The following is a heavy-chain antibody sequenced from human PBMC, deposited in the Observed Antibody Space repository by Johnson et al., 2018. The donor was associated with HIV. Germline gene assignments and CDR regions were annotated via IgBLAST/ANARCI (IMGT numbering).Heavy chain of an antibody. V-gene: IGHV3-11*04. CDR3: ARAPEVRGVDAFDG. CDR1: GFTFSDHY. J-gene: IGHJ3*01. CDR2: ISGSGSII. D-gene: IGHD3-10*01. Sequence: QVQLVESGGGLVQPGGSLRLSCAVSGFTFSDHYMSWIRQTPGKGLQWVSYISGSGSIIYSTDSVQGRFTISRDNAKNSLYLQMNSLRAEDTAVYYCARAPEVRGVDAFDGWGQGTVVIVSS.